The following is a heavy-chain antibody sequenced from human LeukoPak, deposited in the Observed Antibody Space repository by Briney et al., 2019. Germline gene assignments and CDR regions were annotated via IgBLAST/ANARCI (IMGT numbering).Heavy chain of an antibody. CDR1: GYTFTSYY. CDR2: INPSGGST. V-gene: IGHV1-46*01. Sequence: ASVKVSCKASGYTFTSYYMHWVRQAPGQGLEWMGIINPSGGSTSYAQKFQGRVTMTRDTSTSTVYMELSSLRSEDTAVYYCAREPPGEKATRRPDFDYWGQGTLVTVSS. D-gene: IGHD5-24*01. J-gene: IGHJ4*02. CDR3: AREPPGEKATRRPDFDY.